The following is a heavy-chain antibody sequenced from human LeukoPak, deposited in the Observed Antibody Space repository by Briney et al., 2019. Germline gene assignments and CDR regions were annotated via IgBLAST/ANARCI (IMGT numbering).Heavy chain of an antibody. CDR3: ARRSRDCSSTSCFDWFDP. Sequence: SETLSLTCTVSGGSINSYYWSWIRQPPGKGLEWIGYIYTSGSTNYNPSLKSRVTISVDTSKNQFSLKLSSVTAADTAVYYCARRSRDCSSTSCFDWFDPWGQGTLVTVSS. CDR2: IYTSGST. CDR1: GGSINSYY. J-gene: IGHJ5*02. D-gene: IGHD2-2*01. V-gene: IGHV4-4*09.